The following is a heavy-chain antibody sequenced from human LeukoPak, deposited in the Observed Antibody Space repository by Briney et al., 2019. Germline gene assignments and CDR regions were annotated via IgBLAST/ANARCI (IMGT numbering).Heavy chain of an antibody. J-gene: IGHJ4*02. Sequence: PSETLSLTCTVSGGSISSYYWSWIRQPAGKGLEWIGRIYTSGSTNYNPSLKSRVTMSVDTSKNQFSLKLSSVTAADTAVYYCARDRYDILTGYYTVDYWGQGTLVTVSS. V-gene: IGHV4-4*07. CDR3: ARDRYDILTGYYTVDY. CDR1: GGSISSYY. D-gene: IGHD3-9*01. CDR2: IYTSGST.